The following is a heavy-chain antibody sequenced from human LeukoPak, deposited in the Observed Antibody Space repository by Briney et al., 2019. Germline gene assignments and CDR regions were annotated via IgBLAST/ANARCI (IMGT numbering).Heavy chain of an antibody. V-gene: IGHV3-7*01. CDR1: GFTFSSYW. CDR2: INEDGSKK. CDR3: ARGGEVGGYYPPDY. D-gene: IGHD3-22*01. J-gene: IGHJ4*02. Sequence: PGGSLRLSCAASGFTFSSYWMSWVRQAPGKGLEWVANINEDGSKKYYVDSVKGRLTISRDNAKNSLYLQMNSLRAEDTAVYYCARGGEVGGYYPPDYWGQGTLVTVSS.